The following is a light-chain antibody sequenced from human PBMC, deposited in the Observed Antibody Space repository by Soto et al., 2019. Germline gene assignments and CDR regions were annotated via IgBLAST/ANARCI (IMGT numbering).Light chain of an antibody. V-gene: IGLV1-40*01. Sequence: QSVLTQPPSVSGAPGQRVTISCTGSSSNIGAGYDVHWYQQLPGTAPKLLIHGNTNRPSGVPDRFSGSKSGTSASLAITGLQAGDEADYYCQSYDSRLSGSRVFGGGTKLTVL. CDR3: QSYDSRLSGSRV. CDR2: GNT. CDR1: SSNIGAGYD. J-gene: IGLJ2*01.